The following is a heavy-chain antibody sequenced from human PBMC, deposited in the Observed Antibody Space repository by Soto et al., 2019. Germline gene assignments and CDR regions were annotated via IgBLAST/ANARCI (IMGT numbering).Heavy chain of an antibody. D-gene: IGHD6-13*01. CDR2: IIPILGIA. CDR1: GGTFSSYT. Sequence: QVQLVQSGAEVKKPGSSVKVSCKASGGTFSSYTISWVRQAPGQGLEWMGRIIPILGIANYAQKFQGRVTXTXXKSTSTAYMELSSLRSEDTAVYYCAAIAAAGNLDYWGQGTLVTVSS. CDR3: AAIAAAGNLDY. J-gene: IGHJ4*02. V-gene: IGHV1-69*02.